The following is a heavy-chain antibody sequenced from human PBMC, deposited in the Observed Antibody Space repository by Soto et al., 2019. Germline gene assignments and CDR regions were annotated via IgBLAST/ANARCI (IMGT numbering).Heavy chain of an antibody. CDR2: IYYSGST. V-gene: IGHV4-39*01. Sequence: SETLSLTCTVSGGSISSSSYYWGWIRQPPGKGLERIGSIYYSGSTYYNPSLKSRVTISVDTSKNQFSLKLSSVTAADTAVYYCARRGPEFTTGTTFDYWGQGTLVTVSS. CDR3: ARRGPEFTTGTTFDY. CDR1: GGSISSSSYY. D-gene: IGHD1-1*01. J-gene: IGHJ4*02.